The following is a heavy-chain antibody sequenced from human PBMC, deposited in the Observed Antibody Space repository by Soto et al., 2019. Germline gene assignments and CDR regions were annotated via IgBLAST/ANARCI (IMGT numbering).Heavy chain of an antibody. D-gene: IGHD6-19*01. V-gene: IGHV4-34*01. CDR3: ARLIAVAGTDY. CDR2: INHSGST. Sequence: SETLSLTCAVYGGSFSGYYWSWIRQPPGKGLEWIGEINHSGSTNYNPSLKSRVTISVDTSKNQFSLKLSSVTAADTAVYYCARLIAVAGTDYWGQGTLVTVSS. J-gene: IGHJ4*02. CDR1: GGSFSGYY.